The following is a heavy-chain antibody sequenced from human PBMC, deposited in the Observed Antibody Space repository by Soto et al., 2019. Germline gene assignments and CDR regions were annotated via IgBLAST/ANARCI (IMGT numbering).Heavy chain of an antibody. CDR1: GGSFSGYY. CDR2: INHSGST. V-gene: IGHV4-34*01. D-gene: IGHD6-13*01. Sequence: SETLSLTCAVYGGSFSGYYWSWIRQPPGKGLEWIGEINHSGSTNYNPSLKSRVTISVDTSKNQFSLKLSPVTAADTAVYYCARGGTAAAGTRYYYYYMDVWGKGTTVTVSS. J-gene: IGHJ6*03. CDR3: ARGGTAAAGTRYYYYYMDV.